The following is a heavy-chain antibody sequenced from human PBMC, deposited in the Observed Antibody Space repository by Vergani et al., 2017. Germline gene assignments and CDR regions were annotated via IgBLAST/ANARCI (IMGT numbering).Heavy chain of an antibody. CDR1: GITFSGSA. Sequence: EVQLVEYGGSVVRPGGSLRLSCAASGITFSGSAMHWVRQSSGKGLEWVGRIRNKANNYATAYAASVKGRFTISRDDAKNTTYLQMNSLKTEDTAVYYCTRMGYCSRTSCLEAFDIWGQGTMVTVSS. J-gene: IGHJ3*02. CDR3: TRMGYCSRTSCLEAFDI. V-gene: IGHV3-73*01. D-gene: IGHD2-2*01. CDR2: IRNKANNYAT.